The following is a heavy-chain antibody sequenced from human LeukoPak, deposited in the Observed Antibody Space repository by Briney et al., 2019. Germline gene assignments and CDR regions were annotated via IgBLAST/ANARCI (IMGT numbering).Heavy chain of an antibody. J-gene: IGHJ5*02. CDR1: GGSISYYY. CDR3: ARVFYYDSSGYSNWFDP. D-gene: IGHD3-22*01. CDR2: IHNTGST. V-gene: IGHV4-4*07. Sequence: SETLSLTCTVSGGSISYYYWSWIRQPAGKGLEWIGRIHNTGSTNYNPSLKSRVTMSVDTSKNQFSLKLSSVTAADTAVYYCARVFYYDSSGYSNWFDPWGQGTLVTVSS.